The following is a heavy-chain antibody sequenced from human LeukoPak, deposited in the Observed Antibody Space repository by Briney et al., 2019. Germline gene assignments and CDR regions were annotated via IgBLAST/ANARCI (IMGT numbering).Heavy chain of an antibody. D-gene: IGHD6-13*01. V-gene: IGHV4-39*07. J-gene: IGHJ5*02. CDR2: IYTSGSA. CDR3: ARDLGQQPPYNWFDP. Sequence: SETLSLTCTVSGGSINSGSHYWGWLRQPPGKGLERIGRIYTSGSANYNPSLKSRVTMSVDTSKNQFSLKLSSVTAADTAVYYCARDLGQQPPYNWFDPWGQGTLVTVSS. CDR1: GGSINSGSHY.